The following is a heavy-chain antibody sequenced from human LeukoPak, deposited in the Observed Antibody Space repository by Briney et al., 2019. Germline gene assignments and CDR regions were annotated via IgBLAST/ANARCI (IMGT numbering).Heavy chain of an antibody. CDR2: IYYSGST. CDR1: GGSISSYY. J-gene: IGHJ4*02. Sequence: SETLSLTCTVSGGSISSYYWSWIRQPPGKGLEWIGYIYYSGSTNYNPSLKSRVTISVDTSKNQFSLKLSSVTAADTAVYYCARDGGDGLRLFDYWGQGTLVTVSS. V-gene: IGHV4-59*01. CDR3: ARDGGDGLRLFDY. D-gene: IGHD5-24*01.